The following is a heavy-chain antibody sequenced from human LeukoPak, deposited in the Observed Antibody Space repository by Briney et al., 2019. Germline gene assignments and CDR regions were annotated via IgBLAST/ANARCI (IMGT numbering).Heavy chain of an antibody. CDR2: IKQDGSEK. D-gene: IGHD3-9*01. CDR1: GFTFSSYW. V-gene: IGHV3-7*01. CDR3: AREDKLRYFDWLGPHGDYYMDV. J-gene: IGHJ6*03. Sequence: GGSLRLSCAASGFTFSSYWMSWVRQAPGKGLEWVANIKQDGSEKYYVDSVKGRFTISRDNAKNSLYLQMNSLRAEDTAVYYCAREDKLRYFDWLGPHGDYYMDVWGKGTTATVSS.